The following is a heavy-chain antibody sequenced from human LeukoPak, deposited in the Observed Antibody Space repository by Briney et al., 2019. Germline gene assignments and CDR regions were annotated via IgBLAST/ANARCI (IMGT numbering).Heavy chain of an antibody. V-gene: IGHV3-7*01. CDR2: IKQDGSEK. J-gene: IGHJ6*02. D-gene: IGHD6-19*01. Sequence: GGSLRLSCAASGFTFSSYWMSWVRQAPGKGLEWVANIKQDGSEKYYVDSVKGRFTISRDNAKNSLYLQMNSLRAEDTAVYYCARDLDSSGWYGYYYYYYGMDVWGRGTTVTVSS. CDR1: GFTFSSYW. CDR3: ARDLDSSGWYGYYYYYYGMDV.